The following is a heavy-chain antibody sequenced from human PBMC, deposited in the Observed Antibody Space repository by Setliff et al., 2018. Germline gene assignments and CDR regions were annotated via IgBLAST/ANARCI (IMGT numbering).Heavy chain of an antibody. CDR1: GGSISSSSYY. J-gene: IGHJ5*02. D-gene: IGHD6-19*01. CDR3: ARDTSSDWAAWFDP. Sequence: ETLSLTCTVSGGSISSSSYYWGWIRQPPGKGLEWIGSIYYSGSTYYNPSLKSRVTISVDTSKNQFSLNLSSVTAADTAMYYCARDTSSDWAAWFDPWSQGIQVTVSS. CDR2: IYYSGST. V-gene: IGHV4-39*07.